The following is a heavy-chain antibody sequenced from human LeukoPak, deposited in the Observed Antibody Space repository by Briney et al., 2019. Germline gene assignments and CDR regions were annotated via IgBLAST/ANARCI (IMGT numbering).Heavy chain of an antibody. V-gene: IGHV5-51*01. Sequence: GESLKISCKGSGYTLTSYWLGWVRQMPGKGLEWMGIVYPAASDTRYSPSFQGQVTISAEKSISTAHLQWSSLQASDTAMYYCARVYSTFDYWAQGTLVTVSS. CDR3: ARVYSTFDY. CDR2: VYPAASDT. D-gene: IGHD6-13*01. CDR1: GYTLTSYW. J-gene: IGHJ4*02.